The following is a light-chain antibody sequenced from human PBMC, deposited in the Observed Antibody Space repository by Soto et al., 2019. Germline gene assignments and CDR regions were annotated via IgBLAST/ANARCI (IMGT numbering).Light chain of an antibody. CDR1: GSNIGSNY. J-gene: IGLJ2*01. Sequence: QAVVTQPPSASGTPGQTVTISCSGSGSNIGSNYVYWYQQLPGTAPKLLIYTNNQRPSGVPDRFSGSKSGTSASASLAISGLRSEDEADYYCAVWDDSLTGVVFGRGTKLTVL. CDR3: AVWDDSLTGVV. CDR2: TNN. V-gene: IGLV1-47*01.